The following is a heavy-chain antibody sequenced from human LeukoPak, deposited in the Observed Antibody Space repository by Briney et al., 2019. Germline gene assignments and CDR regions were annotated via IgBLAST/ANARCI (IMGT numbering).Heavy chain of an antibody. CDR3: ARGSVDYGGNSDDFDY. V-gene: IGHV4-34*01. J-gene: IGHJ4*02. D-gene: IGHD4-23*01. Sequence: SETLSLTCAVYGGSFSGYYWSWIRQPPGKGLEWIGEINHSGCTNYNPSLKSRVTISVDTSKNQFSLKLSSVTAADTAVYYCARGSVDYGGNSDDFDYWGQGTLVTVSS. CDR1: GGSFSGYY. CDR2: INHSGCT.